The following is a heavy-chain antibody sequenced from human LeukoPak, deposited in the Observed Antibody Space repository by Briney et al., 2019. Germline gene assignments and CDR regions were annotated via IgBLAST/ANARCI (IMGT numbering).Heavy chain of an antibody. J-gene: IGHJ3*02. D-gene: IGHD4-17*01. CDR3: ARLYDYGDFDAFDI. Sequence: GGSLRLSCAASGFTFSSYAMHWVRQAPGKGLEWVAVISYDGSNKYYADSVKGRFTISRDNSKNTLYLQMSSLRAEDMAVYYCARLYDYGDFDAFDIWGQGTMVTVSS. CDR1: GFTFSSYA. V-gene: IGHV3-30-3*01. CDR2: ISYDGSNK.